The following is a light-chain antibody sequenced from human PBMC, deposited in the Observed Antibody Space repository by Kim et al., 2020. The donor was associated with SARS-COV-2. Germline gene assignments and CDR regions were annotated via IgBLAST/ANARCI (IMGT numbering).Light chain of an antibody. Sequence: LSPGESATLSCRASQSLSSTYFAWFQQKPGQAPRLLIDGTSSRVTGIPDRFSGSGSGTDFTLTISRLEPEDVAVYYCQHYGSSWTFGQGTKVDIK. J-gene: IGKJ1*01. CDR2: GTS. V-gene: IGKV3-20*01. CDR3: QHYGSSWT. CDR1: QSLSSTY.